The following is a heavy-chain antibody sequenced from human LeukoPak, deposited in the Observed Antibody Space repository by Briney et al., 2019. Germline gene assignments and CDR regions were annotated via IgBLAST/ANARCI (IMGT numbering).Heavy chain of an antibody. D-gene: IGHD5-18*01. Sequence: SVKVSCKACGGSFSSYAISWVRQAPGQGLEWMGRIIPILGIANYAQKFQGRVTITADKSTSTAYMELSSLRSEDTAVYYCARDRGYSYGYGMDVWGQGTTVTVSS. CDR1: GGSFSSYA. CDR3: ARDRGYSYGYGMDV. CDR2: IIPILGIA. J-gene: IGHJ6*02. V-gene: IGHV1-69*04.